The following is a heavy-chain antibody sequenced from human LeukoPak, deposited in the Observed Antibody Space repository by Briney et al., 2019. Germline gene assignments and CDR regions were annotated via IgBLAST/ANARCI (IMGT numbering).Heavy chain of an antibody. CDR3: AREVDIAAAGFDY. Sequence: GGSLRLSCAASGFTFSSYWMHWVRQAPGKGLVWVSRINSDGSSTSYADSMKGRFTISRDNAKNTLYLQMNSLRAEDTAVYYCAREVDIAAAGFDYWGQGTLVTVSS. CDR1: GFTFSSYW. J-gene: IGHJ4*02. D-gene: IGHD6-13*01. V-gene: IGHV3-74*01. CDR2: INSDGSST.